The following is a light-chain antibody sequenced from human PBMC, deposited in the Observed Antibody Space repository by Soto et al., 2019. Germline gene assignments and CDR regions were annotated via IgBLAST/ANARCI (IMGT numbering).Light chain of an antibody. J-gene: IGKJ1*01. V-gene: IGKV1-5*01. CDR1: HGISIW. CDR2: DAS. Sequence: DIQMTQSPSTLSASVGDRVTITCRASHGISIWLAWYQQKPGKAPKLLIYDASSLESGVPSRFSGSGPGTEFTLTISSLQPDDFATYYCQQYDSFSVTFGQGTKVHI. CDR3: QQYDSFSVT.